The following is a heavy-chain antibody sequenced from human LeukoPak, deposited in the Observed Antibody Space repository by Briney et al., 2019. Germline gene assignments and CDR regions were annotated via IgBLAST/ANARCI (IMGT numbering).Heavy chain of an antibody. Sequence: KPSETLSLTCTVSGGSISSYYWSWIRQPAGKGLEWIGRIYTSGSTNYNPSLKSRVTMSVDTSKNQFSLKLSSVTAADTAVYYCARVIWYCSSTSCPYYFDYWGQGTLVTVSS. CDR3: ARVIWYCSSTSCPYYFDY. J-gene: IGHJ4*02. D-gene: IGHD2-2*01. V-gene: IGHV4-4*07. CDR1: GGSISSYY. CDR2: IYTSGST.